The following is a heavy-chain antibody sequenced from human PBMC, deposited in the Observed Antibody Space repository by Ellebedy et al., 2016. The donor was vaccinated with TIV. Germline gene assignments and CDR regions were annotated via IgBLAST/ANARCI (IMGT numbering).Heavy chain of an antibody. J-gene: IGHJ3*02. CDR1: GFTFSSYE. CDR3: TRRGVGDTRNAFDM. CDR2: ISSSGSTI. D-gene: IGHD1-14*01. Sequence: PSETLSLTCAASGFTFSSYELQWVRQAPGKGLEWVSYISSSGSTIHYADSVKGRFTSSRDNAKNSLYLQMRGLRAEDTALYYCTRRGVGDTRNAFDMWGQGTMVTVSS. V-gene: IGHV3-48*03.